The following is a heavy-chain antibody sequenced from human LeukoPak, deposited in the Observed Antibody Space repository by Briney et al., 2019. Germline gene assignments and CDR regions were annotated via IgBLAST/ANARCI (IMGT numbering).Heavy chain of an antibody. CDR2: ISYDGSNK. D-gene: IGHD6-19*01. Sequence: PGGSLRLSCAASGFTFSSYAMHWVRQAPGKGLEWVAVISYDGSNKYYADSVKGRFTISRDNSKNTLYLQMNSLRAEDTAVYYCVRAADSSGWYNWFDPWGQGTLVTVSS. V-gene: IGHV3-30-3*01. CDR1: GFTFSSYA. J-gene: IGHJ5*02. CDR3: VRAADSSGWYNWFDP.